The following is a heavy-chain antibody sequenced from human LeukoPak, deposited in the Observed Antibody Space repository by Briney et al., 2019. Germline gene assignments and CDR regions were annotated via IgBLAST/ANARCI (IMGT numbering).Heavy chain of an antibody. CDR2: ISGDGGNK. J-gene: IGHJ4*02. CDR1: GFTFHEQD. D-gene: IGHD1-1*01. Sequence: GGSLRLSCEASGFTFHEQDMDWVRQAPGEGLEWVSLISGDGGNKHYAGSVKGRFTVSRDNSKNFLFLQLNSLRSEDTALYFCAKRSGSPHNFDYWGQGAQVTVSS. V-gene: IGHV3-43*02. CDR3: AKRSGSPHNFDY.